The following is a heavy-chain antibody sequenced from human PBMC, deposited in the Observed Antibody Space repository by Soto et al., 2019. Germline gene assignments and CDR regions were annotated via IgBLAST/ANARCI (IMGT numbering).Heavy chain of an antibody. CDR1: GGSISSGGYY. V-gene: IGHV4-31*03. D-gene: IGHD2-15*01. J-gene: IGHJ6*02. CDR3: AYGGNSGGRRPYYGMDV. CDR2: IYYSGST. Sequence: QVQLQESGPGLVKPSQTLSLTCTVSGGSISSGGYYWSWIRQHPGKGLEWIGYIYYSGSTYYNPSLKSRVTISVDTSKNQFSLKLSSVTAADTAVYYCAYGGNSGGRRPYYGMDVWGQGTTVTVSS.